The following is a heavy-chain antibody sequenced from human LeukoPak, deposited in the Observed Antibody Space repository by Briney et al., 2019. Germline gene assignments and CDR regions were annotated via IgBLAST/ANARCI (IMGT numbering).Heavy chain of an antibody. CDR1: GGSFSGYL. D-gene: IGHD6-6*01. Sequence: SETLSLTCVVSGGSFSGYLWSWIRQTPGKGLEWIGEINYLGSGNYNPSLTSRVSISLDTSKTQFSLKVTSVTAADTAVYYCARYYNRSIAARRGDFDLWGRGTLVTVSS. CDR3: ARYYNRSIAARRGDFDL. CDR2: INYLGSG. J-gene: IGHJ2*01. V-gene: IGHV4-34*01.